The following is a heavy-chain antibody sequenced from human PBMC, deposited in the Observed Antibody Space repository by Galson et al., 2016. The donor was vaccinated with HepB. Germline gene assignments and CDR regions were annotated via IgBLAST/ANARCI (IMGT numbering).Heavy chain of an antibody. CDR3: ARDRAMLTGFDY. CDR1: GFTFSSYT. V-gene: IGHV3-30*04. Sequence: SLRLSCAASGFTFSSYTMHWVRQAPGKGLEWVAVISYDGSNKYYADSVKGRFTISRYNSKNTLFLQMNSLRAEDTAVYYCARDRAMLTGFDYWGQGTLVTVSS. J-gene: IGHJ4*02. CDR2: ISYDGSNK. D-gene: IGHD5-18*01.